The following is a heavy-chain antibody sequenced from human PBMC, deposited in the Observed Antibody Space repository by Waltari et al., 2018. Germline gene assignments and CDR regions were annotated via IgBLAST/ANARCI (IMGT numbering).Heavy chain of an antibody. V-gene: IGHV3-33*01. CDR2: VWDDESQK. J-gene: IGHJ6*02. CDR3: ARENNVGSSPADV. D-gene: IGHD1-20*01. CDR1: GFTFSSYG. Sequence: QVQLVESGGGVVQPGRSLRLSCAASGFTFSSYGQHRVRQAPGKGLEWVAVVWDDESQKYYADSLKGRFTISRDNSKNTLYLQMNSLRAEDTAVYYCARENNVGSSPADVWGQGTTVTVSS.